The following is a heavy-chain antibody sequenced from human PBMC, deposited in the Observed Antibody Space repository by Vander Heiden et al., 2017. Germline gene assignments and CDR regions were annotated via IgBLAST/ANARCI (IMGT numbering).Heavy chain of an antibody. D-gene: IGHD3-10*01. CDR3: ARDRVRMVRGRNYYGMDV. V-gene: IGHV1-46*01. CDR1: GYTFTSYY. Sequence: QVQLVQSGAEVKKPGASVKVSCKASGYTFTSYYMPWVRQAPGQGLEWMGIINPSGGSTSYAQKFQGRVTMTRDTSTSTVYMELSSLRSEDTAVYYCARDRVRMVRGRNYYGMDVWGQGTTVTVSS. CDR2: INPSGGST. J-gene: IGHJ6*02.